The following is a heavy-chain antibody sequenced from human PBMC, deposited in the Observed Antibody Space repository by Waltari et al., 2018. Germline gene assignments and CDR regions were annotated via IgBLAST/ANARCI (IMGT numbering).Heavy chain of an antibody. CDR1: GGSFSGSY. Sequence: QVQLQQWGAGLLKPSETLSLTCAVSGGSFSGSYWSWLRQPPGKGLEWIGEINHSGSTNYNPSLKSRVTISVDTSKNQFSLKLSSVTAADTAVYYCARGGRYDFWSGPYYFDYWGQGTLVTVSS. D-gene: IGHD3-3*01. CDR2: INHSGST. CDR3: ARGGRYDFWSGPYYFDY. J-gene: IGHJ4*02. V-gene: IGHV4-34*01.